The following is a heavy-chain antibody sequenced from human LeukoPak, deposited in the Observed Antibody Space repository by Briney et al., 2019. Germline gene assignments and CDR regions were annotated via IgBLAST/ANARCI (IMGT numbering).Heavy chain of an antibody. CDR1: GGSFSGYY. CDR2: INHGGST. J-gene: IGHJ4*02. D-gene: IGHD3-10*01. Sequence: SETLSLTCAVYGGSFSGYYWSWIRQPPGKGLEWIGEINHGGSTNYNPSLKSRVTISVDTSKNQFSLKLSSVTAADTAVYYCARLSITMVRGVIGYFDYWGQGTLVTVSS. CDR3: ARLSITMVRGVIGYFDY. V-gene: IGHV4-34*01.